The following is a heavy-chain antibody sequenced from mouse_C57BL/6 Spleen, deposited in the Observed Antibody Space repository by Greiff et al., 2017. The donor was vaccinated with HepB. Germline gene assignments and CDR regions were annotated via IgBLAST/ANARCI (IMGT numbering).Heavy chain of an antibody. J-gene: IGHJ3*01. CDR2: INPSSGYT. D-gene: IGHD2-5*01. Sequence: QVQLKQSGAELVKPGASVKLSCKASGYTFTSYTMHWVKQRPGQGLEWIGYINPSSGYTKYNQKFKDKATLPADKSSSTAYMQLSSLTSEDSAVYYCARLGAYYSNYWFAYWGQGTLVTVSA. CDR3: ARLGAYYSNYWFAY. V-gene: IGHV1-4*01. CDR1: GYTFTSYT.